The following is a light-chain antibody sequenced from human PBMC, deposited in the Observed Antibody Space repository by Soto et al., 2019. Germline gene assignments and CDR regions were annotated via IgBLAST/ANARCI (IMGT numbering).Light chain of an antibody. Sequence: QSVLTQYASVSRSPRHSITISSTGTSSDVGSYNLVSWYQQHPGKAPKLMIYEGSKRPSGVSNRFSGSKSGNTASLTISGLQAEDEADYYCCSYAGSSTPYVFGTGTKVTVL. CDR3: CSYAGSSTPYV. CDR2: EGS. CDR1: SSDVGSYNL. V-gene: IGLV2-23*01. J-gene: IGLJ1*01.